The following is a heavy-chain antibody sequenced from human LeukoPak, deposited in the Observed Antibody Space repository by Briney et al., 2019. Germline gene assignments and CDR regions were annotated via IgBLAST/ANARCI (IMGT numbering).Heavy chain of an antibody. CDR2: INPSGGST. CDR3: AKDQEGFDY. J-gene: IGHJ4*02. V-gene: IGHV1-46*01. CDR1: GYTFTSYY. Sequence: ASVKVSCKASGYTFTSYYMHWVRQAPGQGLEWMGIINPSGGSTSYAQKFQGRVTVTRDTSTSTVHMELSGLRSEDTAVYYCAKDQEGFDYWGQGTLVTVSS.